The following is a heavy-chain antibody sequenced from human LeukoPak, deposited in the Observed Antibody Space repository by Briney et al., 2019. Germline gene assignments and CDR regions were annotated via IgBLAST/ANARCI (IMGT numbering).Heavy chain of an antibody. CDR2: LYTSGST. V-gene: IGHV4-61*02. CDR3: ARSYYDSSGILDY. Sequence: SETLSLTCTVSGASINSGSYYWNWVRQPAGKGLEWIGRLYTSGSTKYNPSLKSRVTISVDTSKNQFSLKLSSVTAADTAVYYCARSYYDSSGILDYWGQGTLVTVSS. J-gene: IGHJ4*02. CDR1: GASINSGSYY. D-gene: IGHD3-22*01.